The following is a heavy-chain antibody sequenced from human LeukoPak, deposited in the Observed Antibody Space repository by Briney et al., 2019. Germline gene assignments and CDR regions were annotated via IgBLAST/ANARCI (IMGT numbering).Heavy chain of an antibody. Sequence: SETLSLTGTVSGGSISSYYWSWIRQPPGKGLEWIGYIYYSGSTNYNPSLKSRVTISVDTSKNQFSLKLSSVTAADTAVYYCARYSSSSGYYGMDVWGQGTTVTVSS. J-gene: IGHJ6*02. CDR3: ARYSSSSGYYGMDV. V-gene: IGHV4-59*01. D-gene: IGHD6-6*01. CDR2: IYYSGST. CDR1: GGSISSYY.